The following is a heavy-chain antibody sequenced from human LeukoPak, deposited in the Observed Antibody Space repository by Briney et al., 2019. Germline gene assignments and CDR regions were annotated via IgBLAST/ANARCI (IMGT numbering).Heavy chain of an antibody. Sequence: GGSLRLSCAASGFTFSSYAMSWVRQAPGKGLEWVSAISGSGGSTYYADSVKGRFTISRDNSKNTLYLQMNSLRAEDTAVYYCAFSGSYLGTVDYWGQGTLVTVSS. D-gene: IGHD1-26*01. CDR3: AFSGSYLGTVDY. J-gene: IGHJ4*02. CDR1: GFTFSSYA. V-gene: IGHV3-23*01. CDR2: ISGSGGST.